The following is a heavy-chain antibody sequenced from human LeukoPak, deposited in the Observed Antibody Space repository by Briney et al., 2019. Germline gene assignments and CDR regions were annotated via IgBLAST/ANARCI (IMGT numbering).Heavy chain of an antibody. Sequence: TGGSLRLSCEASEFIFSKYWMSWVRQAPEKGLEWVARINQDGTEKHSVDSVKGRFTISRDNAKNSLYLQINNVKAEDTAVYYCARTSVNSLWDDAFDIWGQGTMVTVSS. CDR2: INQDGTEK. CDR3: ARTSVNSLWDDAFDI. V-gene: IGHV3-7*05. J-gene: IGHJ3*02. CDR1: EFIFSKYW. D-gene: IGHD4-17*01.